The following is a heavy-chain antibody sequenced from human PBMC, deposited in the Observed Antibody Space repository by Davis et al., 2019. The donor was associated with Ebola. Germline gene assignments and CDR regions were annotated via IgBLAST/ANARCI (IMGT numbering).Heavy chain of an antibody. V-gene: IGHV3-23*01. D-gene: IGHD3-22*01. Sequence: GSLSLTCAVSGFSVSGYYMGWVRQPPGKGLEWVSRISCSYDTTFYSDSVKGRFTISTDSSKSTVYLQMYSLRAEDTAVYYCVRGLTMIVPDSWGQGTLVTVSS. CDR2: ISCSYDTT. CDR3: VRGLTMIVPDS. CDR1: GFSVSGYY. J-gene: IGHJ4*02.